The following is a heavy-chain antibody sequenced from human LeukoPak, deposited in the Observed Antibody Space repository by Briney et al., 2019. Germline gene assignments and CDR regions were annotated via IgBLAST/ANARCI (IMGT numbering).Heavy chain of an antibody. CDR2: INPSGGST. CDR3: ARSRLEYAFDY. J-gene: IGHJ4*02. D-gene: IGHD2-2*01. Sequence: ASEKLSCKASGYTVTSYYMHWVRHAPGQGLEWMGIINPSGGSTSYAQQFQGRVTMTRDTSTSTVYMELSSLRAEDTAVYYCARSRLEYAFDYWGQGTLVTVSS. V-gene: IGHV1-46*01. CDR1: GYTVTSYY.